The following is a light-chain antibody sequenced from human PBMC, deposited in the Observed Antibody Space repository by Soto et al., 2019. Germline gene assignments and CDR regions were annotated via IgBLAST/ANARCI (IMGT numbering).Light chain of an antibody. CDR3: QQYGSSGT. CDR2: DAS. Sequence: EIVLTQSPATLSLSPGERATLSCRASQSVSSYLLWYQQKPGQTPRLLIYDASNRATGTPDRFSGSGSGTDFTLTISRLEPEDFAVYYCQQYGSSGTFGQGTKVDI. CDR1: QSVSSY. V-gene: IGKV3-20*01. J-gene: IGKJ1*01.